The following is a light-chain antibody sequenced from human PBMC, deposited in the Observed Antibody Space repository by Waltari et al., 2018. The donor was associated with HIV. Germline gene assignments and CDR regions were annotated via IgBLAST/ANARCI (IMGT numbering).Light chain of an antibody. CDR3: AAWDDSLNVVV. V-gene: IGLV1-36*01. CDR2: YSE. Sequence: QSVLTQPPSVSEGPGQEVIISCSGRRSNIGVNAVNWYQHLPGKPPKLLVFYSEVLASCVSDRFSGSRSGTSASLAITGLQSDDEGLYYCAAWDDSLNVVVFGGGTKLSVL. CDR1: RSNIGVNA. J-gene: IGLJ2*01.